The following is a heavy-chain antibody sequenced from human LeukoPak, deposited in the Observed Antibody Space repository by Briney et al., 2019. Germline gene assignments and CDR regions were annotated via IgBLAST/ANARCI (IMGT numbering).Heavy chain of an antibody. CDR3: ARGKWLVSHDY. CDR2: INPNSGGT. Sequence: ASVKVSCKASGYTFTDYYMHWVRQAPGQGLEWMGWINPNSGGTNSAQKFQGRVTMTRDTSISTAYMELSRLRSDDTAVYYCARGKWLVSHDYWGQGTLVTVSS. CDR1: GYTFTDYY. D-gene: IGHD6-19*01. J-gene: IGHJ4*02. V-gene: IGHV1-2*02.